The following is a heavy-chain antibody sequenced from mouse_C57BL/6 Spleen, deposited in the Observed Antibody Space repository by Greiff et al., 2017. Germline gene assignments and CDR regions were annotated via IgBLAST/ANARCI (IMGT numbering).Heavy chain of an antibody. CDR1: GFTFSSYA. CDR3: RREGYRRYFDV. V-gene: IGHV5-9-1*02. CDR2: ISSGGDYN. Sequence: EVQLLQSGAGLVKPGGSLKLSCAASGFTFSSYAMSWVRQTPEQRLEWVGFISSGGDYNYYADTVKGRGTLTRDNASNTLYLKMSSLKSEDTAIYYGRREGYRRYFDVWGTGTTVTVSA. J-gene: IGHJ1*03.